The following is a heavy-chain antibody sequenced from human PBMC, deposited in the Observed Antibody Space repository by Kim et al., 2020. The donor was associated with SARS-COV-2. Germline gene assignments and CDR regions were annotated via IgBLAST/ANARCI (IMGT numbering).Heavy chain of an antibody. V-gene: IGHV4-31*02. Sequence: LKSRVTMSVDTSKNQFSLKLSSVTAADTAVYYCARGITIFGVVTNGMDVWGQGTTVTVSS. D-gene: IGHD3-3*01. J-gene: IGHJ6*02. CDR3: ARGITIFGVVTNGMDV.